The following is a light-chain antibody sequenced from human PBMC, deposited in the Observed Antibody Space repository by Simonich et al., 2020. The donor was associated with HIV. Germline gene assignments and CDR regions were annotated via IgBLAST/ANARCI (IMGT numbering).Light chain of an antibody. CDR2: DVS. J-gene: IGLJ3*02. CDR1: SSDVGGYNY. V-gene: IGLV2-14*01. CDR3: SSYTSSSTLM. Sequence: QSALTQPASVSGSPGQSITISCPGTSSDVGGYNYVSWYQQHPGKAPKVMIYDVSKRPSGVSNRFSASKSGNTASLTISGLQAEDEADYYCSSYTSSSTLMFGGGTKLTVL.